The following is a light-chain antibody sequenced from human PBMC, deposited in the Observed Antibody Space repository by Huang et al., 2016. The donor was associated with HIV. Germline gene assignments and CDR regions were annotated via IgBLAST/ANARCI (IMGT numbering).Light chain of an antibody. CDR3: QQSYSFPRT. Sequence: DIQMTQSPSSLSASVGDRVTITCRASQNINSYLNWYQQKPGKTPKILSYAASSLQSGVPSRFSGSGSGTDFTLTISSLQPEDFATYYCQQSYSFPRTFGQGTRVEIK. V-gene: IGKV1-39*01. CDR2: AAS. CDR1: QNINSY. J-gene: IGKJ1*01.